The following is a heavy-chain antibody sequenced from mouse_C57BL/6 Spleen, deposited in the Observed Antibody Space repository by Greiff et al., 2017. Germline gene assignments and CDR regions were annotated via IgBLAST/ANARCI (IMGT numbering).Heavy chain of an antibody. CDR2: IDPSDSYT. CDR3: ARYYYGSSGYFDV. J-gene: IGHJ1*03. V-gene: IGHV1-59*01. D-gene: IGHD1-1*01. CDR1: GYTFTSYW. Sequence: QVQLQQPGAELVRPGTSVKLSCKASGYTFTSYWMHWVKQRPGQGLEWIGVIDPSDSYTNYNQKFKGKATLTVDTSSSTAYMQLSSLTSEDSAVYYCARYYYGSSGYFDVWGTGTTVTVSS.